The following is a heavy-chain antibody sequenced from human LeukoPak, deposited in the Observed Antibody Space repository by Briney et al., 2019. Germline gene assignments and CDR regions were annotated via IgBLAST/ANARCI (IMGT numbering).Heavy chain of an antibody. Sequence: SETLSLTCTVPGGSISSYYWSWIRQPAGKGLEWIGRIYTSGSTNYNPSLKSRVTMSVDTSKNQFSLKLSSVTAADTAVYYCARANPKTGEAYYYYYYMDVWGKGTTVTVSS. CDR1: GGSISSYY. CDR2: IYTSGST. V-gene: IGHV4-4*07. CDR3: ARANPKTGEAYYYYYYMDV. J-gene: IGHJ6*03. D-gene: IGHD7-27*01.